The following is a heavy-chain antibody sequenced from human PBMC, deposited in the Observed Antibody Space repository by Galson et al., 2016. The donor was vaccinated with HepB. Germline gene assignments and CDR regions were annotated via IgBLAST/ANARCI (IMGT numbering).Heavy chain of an antibody. CDR2: VDPGGGST. CDR1: GYAFTSYH. J-gene: IGHJ4*02. CDR3: AYSRGYWAFDD. D-gene: IGHD3-22*01. V-gene: IGHV1-46*01. Sequence: SVKVSCKAPGYAFTSYHMHWVRQAPGQGLEWMGSVDPGGGSTNYAQKFQGRVTMTRDTSTTTVYMELSSLRSEDTAVYYCAYSRGYWAFDDWGQGTLVTVSS.